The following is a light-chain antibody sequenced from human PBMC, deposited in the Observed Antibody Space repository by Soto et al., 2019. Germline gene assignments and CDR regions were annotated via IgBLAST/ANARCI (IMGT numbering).Light chain of an antibody. CDR3: SSYTTSSTVL. Sequence: QSALTQPASVSGSPGQSITISCTGTSSDVGGYNYVSWYQQHPGKAPKLMIYDVSNRHSGVSSRFSGSKSGNTASLTSSGLQAEDEADYYCSSYTTSSTVLFGGGTKLTVL. J-gene: IGLJ2*01. CDR2: DVS. V-gene: IGLV2-14*01. CDR1: SSDVGGYNY.